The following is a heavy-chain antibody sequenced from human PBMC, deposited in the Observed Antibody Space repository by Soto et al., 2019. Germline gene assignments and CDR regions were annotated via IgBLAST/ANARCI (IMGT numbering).Heavy chain of an antibody. V-gene: IGHV1-69*06. Sequence: ASVKVSCKASGGTFSSYAISWVRQAPGQGLEWMGGIIPIFGTANYAQKFQGRVTITADKSTSTAYMELSSLRSEDTAVYYCARSPIFYDSSGYYYSWGQGTLVTVSS. CDR3: ARSPIFYDSSGYYYS. D-gene: IGHD3-22*01. CDR2: IIPIFGTA. CDR1: GGTFSSYA. J-gene: IGHJ4*02.